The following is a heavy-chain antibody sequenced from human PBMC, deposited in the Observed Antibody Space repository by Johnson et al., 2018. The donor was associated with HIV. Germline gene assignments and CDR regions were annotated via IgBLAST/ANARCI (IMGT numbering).Heavy chain of an antibody. Sequence: QVQLVESGGGVVQPGRSLRLSCAASGFTFSSYAMHWVRQAPGKGLEWVAVISYDGSNKYYADSVKGRFTISRDNSKKTLYLQMNSLRAEDTAVYYCAKETRDSRGAFDIWGQGTMVTVSS. CDR2: ISYDGSNK. CDR3: AKETRDSRGAFDI. V-gene: IGHV3-30-3*01. CDR1: GFTFSSYA. D-gene: IGHD3-22*01. J-gene: IGHJ3*02.